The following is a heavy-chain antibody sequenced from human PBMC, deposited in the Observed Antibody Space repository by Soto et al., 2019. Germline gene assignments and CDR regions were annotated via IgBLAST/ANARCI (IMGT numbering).Heavy chain of an antibody. CDR3: ARGYRPSGYSSSWVFDY. J-gene: IGHJ4*02. V-gene: IGHV4-31*03. Sequence: QVQLQESVPGLVKPSQTLSLICTVSGGSINSGGYYWNWIRQHPRTGLEWIGNIFYSGSTYYNPFLRSRVSISADTSDNQFSLTLSSVTAADTAVYFCARGYRPSGYSSSWVFDYWGQGTLVDVSS. CDR1: GGSINSGGYY. CDR2: IFYSGST. D-gene: IGHD6-13*01.